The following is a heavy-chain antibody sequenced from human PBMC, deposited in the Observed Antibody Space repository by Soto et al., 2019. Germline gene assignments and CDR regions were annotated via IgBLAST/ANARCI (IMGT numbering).Heavy chain of an antibody. CDR1: GYTFTNYG. J-gene: IGHJ4*02. CDR3: ARGDFCCWSDY. CDR2: ISGYNGNT. V-gene: IGHV1-18*01. Sequence: ASVKVSCKASGYTFTNYGISWVRQAPGQGLEWMGWISGYNGNTNYAQKLQGRVTMTTDTSTSRAYMELRSLKSDDTAVYFCARGDFCCWSDYWRKGTLVPVSS. D-gene: IGHD2-15*01.